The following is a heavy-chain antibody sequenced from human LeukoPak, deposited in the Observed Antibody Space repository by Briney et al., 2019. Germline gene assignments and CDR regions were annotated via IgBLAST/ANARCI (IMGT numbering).Heavy chain of an antibody. CDR1: GFTFSSHT. CDR3: ARNYDFWSGYFNSVDS. J-gene: IGHJ5*01. D-gene: IGHD3-3*01. V-gene: IGHV3-21*01. Sequence: PGGSLRLSCAASGFTFSSHTMNWVRQAPGKGLEWVSSISSSSSYIYYADSVKGRFTISRDNATNSLYLRMNSLRAEDTAVYYCARNYDFWSGYFNSVDSWGQGTLVTVSS. CDR2: ISSSSSYI.